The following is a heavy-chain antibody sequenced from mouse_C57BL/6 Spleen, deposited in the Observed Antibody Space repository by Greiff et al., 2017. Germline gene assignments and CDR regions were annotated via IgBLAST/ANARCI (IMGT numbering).Heavy chain of an antibody. CDR2: IDPENGDT. D-gene: IGHD1-1*01. V-gene: IGHV14-4*01. Sequence: VQLQQSGAELVRPGASVTLSCTASGFNIKDDYMHWVKQRPEQGLEWIGWIDPENGDTEYASKFQGKATITADTSANTAYLQLSSLTSEDSAVYYCTPNYYGNSPLSYWGQGTLVTVSS. J-gene: IGHJ3*01. CDR3: TPNYYGNSPLSY. CDR1: GFNIKDDY.